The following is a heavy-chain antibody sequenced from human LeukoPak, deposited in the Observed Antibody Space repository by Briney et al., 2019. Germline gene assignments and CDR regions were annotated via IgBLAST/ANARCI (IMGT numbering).Heavy chain of an antibody. CDR1: GGTFSSYA. Sequence: SVKVSCKASGGTFSSYAISWVRQAPGQGVEWLGGIIPIFGTANYAQKFQGRVTITTDEPTSTAYMELSSLRSEDTAVYYCARNPIFDSAFDYWGQGTLVTVSS. V-gene: IGHV1-69*05. D-gene: IGHD5/OR15-5a*01. J-gene: IGHJ4*02. CDR2: IIPIFGTA. CDR3: ARNPIFDSAFDY.